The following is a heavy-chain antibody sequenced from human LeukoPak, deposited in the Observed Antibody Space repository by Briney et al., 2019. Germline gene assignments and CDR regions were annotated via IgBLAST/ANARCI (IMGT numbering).Heavy chain of an antibody. Sequence: GASVKVSCKASGYTFTGYYIHWVRQAPGQGLEWMGWINPNSGGTNYAQKFQGRVTMTRDTSISTAYMELSRLRSDDTAVYYCAMIGYCSGGSCYSGDYWGQGTLVTVSS. CDR1: GYTFTGYY. CDR3: AMIGYCSGGSCYSGDY. D-gene: IGHD2-15*01. CDR2: INPNSGGT. J-gene: IGHJ4*02. V-gene: IGHV1-2*02.